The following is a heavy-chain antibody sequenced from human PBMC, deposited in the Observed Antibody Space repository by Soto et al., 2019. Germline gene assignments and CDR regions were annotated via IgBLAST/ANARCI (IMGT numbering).Heavy chain of an antibody. Sequence: GGSLRLSCAASGFTFSSYCMHWVRQAPGKGLEWVAVIWYDGSNKYYADSVKGRFTISRDNSKNTLYLQMNSLRAEDTAVYYCARCLAGHCGLFDYWAQGTLVTV. CDR1: GFTFSSYC. V-gene: IGHV3-33*01. D-gene: IGHD2-21*02. CDR2: IWYDGSNK. CDR3: ARCLAGHCGLFDY. J-gene: IGHJ4*02.